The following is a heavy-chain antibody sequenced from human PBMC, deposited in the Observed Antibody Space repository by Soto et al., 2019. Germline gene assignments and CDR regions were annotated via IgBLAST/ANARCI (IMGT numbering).Heavy chain of an antibody. CDR2: ISSSSSYT. D-gene: IGHD3-22*01. J-gene: IGHJ4*02. CDR1: GFTFSDYY. Sequence: QVQLVESGGGLVKPGGSLRLSCAASGFTFSDYYMSWIRQAPGKGLEWVSYISSSSSYTNYADSVKGRFTISRDNAKNSLYLQMNSLRAEDTAVYYCARDQKQDDSSGYPDYWGQGTLVTVSS. V-gene: IGHV3-11*05. CDR3: ARDQKQDDSSGYPDY.